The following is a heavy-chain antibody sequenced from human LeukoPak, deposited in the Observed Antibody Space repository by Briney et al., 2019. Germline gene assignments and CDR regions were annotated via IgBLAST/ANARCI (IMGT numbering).Heavy chain of an antibody. D-gene: IGHD3-3*01. CDR1: GFTFSSYG. CDR2: ISSDGKTE. J-gene: IGHJ5*02. CDR3: AKSMGSYDDNVVPFDP. Sequence: QPGGSLRLSCVASGFTFSSYGMHWVRQAPGKGLEWVAVISSDGKTEIYADSVRGRFTISRDNYKGTHYLQMNSLRSEDTAVYYCAKSMGSYDDNVVPFDPWGQGTLVTVSS. V-gene: IGHV3-30*18.